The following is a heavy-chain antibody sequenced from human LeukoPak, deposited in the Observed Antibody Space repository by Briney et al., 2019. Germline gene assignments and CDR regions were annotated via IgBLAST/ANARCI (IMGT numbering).Heavy chain of an antibody. Sequence: ASVKVSCKASGGTFSSYAISWVRQAPGQGLEWMGGIIPIFGTANYAQKFQGRVTITADKSTSTAYMELSSLRSEDTAVYHCARDRVTHFDYWGQGTLVTVSS. D-gene: IGHD2-21*02. CDR2: IIPIFGTA. J-gene: IGHJ4*02. CDR1: GGTFSSYA. V-gene: IGHV1-69*06. CDR3: ARDRVTHFDY.